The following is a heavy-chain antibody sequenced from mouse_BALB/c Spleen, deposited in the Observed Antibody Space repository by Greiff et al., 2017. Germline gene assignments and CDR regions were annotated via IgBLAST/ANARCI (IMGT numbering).Heavy chain of an antibody. CDR2: IDPANGNT. CDR3: ARKGDDGYWFAY. Sequence: VQLQQSGAELVKPGASVKLSCTASGFNIKDTYMHWVKQRPEQGLEWIGRIDPANGNTKYDPKFQGKATITADTSSNTAYLQLSSLTSEDTAVYYCARKGDDGYWFAYWGQGTLVTVSA. J-gene: IGHJ3*01. V-gene: IGHV14-3*02. D-gene: IGHD2-3*01. CDR1: GFNIKDTY.